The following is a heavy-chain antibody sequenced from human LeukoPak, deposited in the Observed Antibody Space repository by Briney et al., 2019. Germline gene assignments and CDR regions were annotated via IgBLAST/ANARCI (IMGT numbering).Heavy chain of an antibody. CDR1: GFTFSSYG. CDR3: ARLSYGSGSYRYFDY. Sequence: PGGSLRLSCAASGFTFSSYGMPWVRQAPGKGLEWVAVISYDGSNKYYADSVKGRFTISRDNSKNTLYLQMNSLRAEDTAVYYCARLSYGSGSYRYFDYWGQGTLVTVSS. V-gene: IGHV3-30*03. J-gene: IGHJ4*02. D-gene: IGHD3-10*01. CDR2: ISYDGSNK.